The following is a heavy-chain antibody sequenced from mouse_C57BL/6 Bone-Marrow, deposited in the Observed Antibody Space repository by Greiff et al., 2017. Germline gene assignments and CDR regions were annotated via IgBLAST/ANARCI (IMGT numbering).Heavy chain of an antibody. Sequence: EVHVEESGGDLVKPGGSVKLSCEASGFTFSSYGMSWVRQTPGKRLEWVGTIRSGGSYTNYTESVKGRFTITRDNANNTLYLQMSSLKSEDTAMYYCARQKRYYGYWFAYWGQGTLVTVSA. CDR2: IRSGGSYT. V-gene: IGHV5-6*01. CDR1: GFTFSSYG. J-gene: IGHJ3*01. D-gene: IGHD1-1*01. CDR3: ARQKRYYGYWFAY.